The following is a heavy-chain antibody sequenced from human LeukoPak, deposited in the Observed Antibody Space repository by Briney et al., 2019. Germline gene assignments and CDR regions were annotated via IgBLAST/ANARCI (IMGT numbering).Heavy chain of an antibody. D-gene: IGHD2-2*01. Sequence: PSETLSLTCTVSGGSISSGGYYWSWIRQPPGKGLEWIGYIYHSGSTYYNPSLKSRVTISVDRSKNQFSLKLSSVTAADTAVYYCARGTGYCSSTSCYYLWFDPWGQGTLVTVSS. CDR3: ARGTGYCSSTSCYYLWFDP. CDR1: GGSISSGGYY. J-gene: IGHJ5*02. CDR2: IYHSGST. V-gene: IGHV4-30-2*01.